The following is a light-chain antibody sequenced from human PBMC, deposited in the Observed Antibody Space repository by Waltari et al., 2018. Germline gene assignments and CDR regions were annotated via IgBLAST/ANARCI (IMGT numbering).Light chain of an antibody. V-gene: IGLV3-27*01. Sequence: SYELTQPSSVSVSPGQTARITCSGDILAKTHARWFQQKPGQAPLLVIFQDNLRPSGIPERFSGSSSVTTVTLTSSGAHVDDEADYHCYSASDNNLVIFGGGTKLTVL. J-gene: IGLJ2*01. CDR1: ILAKTH. CDR2: QDN. CDR3: YSASDNNLVI.